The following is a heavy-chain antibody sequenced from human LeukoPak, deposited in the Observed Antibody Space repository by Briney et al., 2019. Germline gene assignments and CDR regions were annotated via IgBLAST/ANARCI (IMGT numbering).Heavy chain of an antibody. J-gene: IGHJ1*01. D-gene: IGHD6-13*01. V-gene: IGHV1-2*02. CDR3: ARSMAPSGSLYFQH. Sequence: ASVEVSCKASGYTFTAYYIHWVRQAPGQGLEWMGWINSKSGGTNYAQKFQGRVTMTRDTSISAAYMELSRLRSDDTAVYYCARSMAPSGSLYFQHWGQGTLVTVSS. CDR1: GYTFTAYY. CDR2: INSKSGGT.